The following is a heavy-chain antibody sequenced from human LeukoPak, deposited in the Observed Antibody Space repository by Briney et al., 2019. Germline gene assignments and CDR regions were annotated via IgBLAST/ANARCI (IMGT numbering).Heavy chain of an antibody. CDR2: ISYDGSDK. CDR1: GFTFSNYG. V-gene: IGHV3-30*03. CDR3: ARVWTGYFDY. D-gene: IGHD1-14*01. Sequence: GGSLRLSCAASGFTFSNYGVHWVRQAPGKGLEWVAVISYDGSDKYYADSVKGRFTISRDNAKNSLYLQMNSLRAEDTAVYYCARVWTGYFDYWGQGTLVTVSS. J-gene: IGHJ4*02.